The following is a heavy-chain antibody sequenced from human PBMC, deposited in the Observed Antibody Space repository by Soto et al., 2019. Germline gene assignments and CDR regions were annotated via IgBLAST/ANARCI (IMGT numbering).Heavy chain of an antibody. CDR1: GFTFSSYP. CDR3: ARDSATVADYYYAMDV. D-gene: IGHD4-17*01. Sequence: QVQLVESGGGVVQPGRSLRLSCAASGFTFSSYPMHWVRQAPGKGLEWVAVISYDGSNKYYVDSVMGRFTISRDNSKNTLSLQMNSLIPGDSTVYYCARDSATVADYYYAMDVWGQGTTVTVSS. V-gene: IGHV3-30-3*01. J-gene: IGHJ6*02. CDR2: ISYDGSNK.